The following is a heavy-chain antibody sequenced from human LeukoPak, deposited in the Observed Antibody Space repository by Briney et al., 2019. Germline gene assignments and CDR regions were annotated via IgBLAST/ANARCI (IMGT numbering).Heavy chain of an antibody. CDR1: GFTFSSYW. J-gene: IGHJ4*02. Sequence: GGSLRLSCAASGFTFSSYWMSWLRQAPGRGLEWVANIKQDGSEQQYVDSVRGRFTISRDNAKNSLYLQMNSLRAEDTAVYYCARGLDWSWDYWGQGTLVTVSS. D-gene: IGHD3-9*01. CDR2: IKQDGSEQ. V-gene: IGHV3-7*05. CDR3: ARGLDWSWDY.